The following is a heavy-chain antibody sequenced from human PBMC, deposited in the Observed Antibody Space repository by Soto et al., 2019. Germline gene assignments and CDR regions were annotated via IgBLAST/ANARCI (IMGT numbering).Heavy chain of an antibody. V-gene: IGHV3-21*01. Sequence: GGSLRLSCAASGFTFSSYSMSWVRQAPGKGLEWVSSISSTGSYTYYADSVKGRFTISRDNAKNSLYLQMNSLRAEDTAVYYCAREGITIFGIVTHWGQGTLVTVSS. J-gene: IGHJ4*02. CDR1: GFTFSSYS. CDR3: AREGITIFGIVTH. D-gene: IGHD3-3*01. CDR2: ISSTGSYT.